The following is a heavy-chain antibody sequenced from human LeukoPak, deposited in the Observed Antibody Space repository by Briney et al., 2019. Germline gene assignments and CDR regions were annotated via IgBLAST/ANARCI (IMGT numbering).Heavy chain of an antibody. CDR2: LSSSGNA. CDR1: GFSFSDHE. V-gene: IGHV3-48*03. J-gene: IGHJ4*02. D-gene: IGHD1-26*01. CDR3: ASGRGSYSPDY. Sequence: GGSLRLSCAASGFSFSDHEMNWVRQAPGKGLEWVSYLSSSGNAYYADSVKGRFTISRDNSKNSLYLQITSLRADDTAVYYCASGRGSYSPDYWGQGTLVTVSS.